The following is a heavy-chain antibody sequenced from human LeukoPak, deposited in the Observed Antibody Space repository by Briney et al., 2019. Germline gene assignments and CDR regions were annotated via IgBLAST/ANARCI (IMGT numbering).Heavy chain of an antibody. CDR2: ISSSGSTI. V-gene: IGHV3-11*01. D-gene: IGHD4-17*01. Sequence: GGSLRLSCAASGFTFSSYWMSWIRQAPGKGLEWVPYISSSGSTIDYADSVKGRFTISRDNAKNSLYLQMNSLRAEDTAVYYCARFRLTVTTYAHLDYWGQGTLVTVSS. CDR1: GFTFSSYW. J-gene: IGHJ4*02. CDR3: ARFRLTVTTYAHLDY.